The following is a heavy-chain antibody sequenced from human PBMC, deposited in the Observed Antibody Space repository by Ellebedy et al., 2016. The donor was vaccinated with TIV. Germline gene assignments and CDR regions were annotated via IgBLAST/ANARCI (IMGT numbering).Heavy chain of an antibody. CDR1: GGSISSYY. J-gene: IGHJ6*02. CDR2: IYYSGST. D-gene: IGHD4-17*01. V-gene: IGHV4-59*12. CDR3: ARRLVYGDYGDYYYGMDV. Sequence: MPSETLSLTCTVSGGSISSYYWSWIRQPPGKGLEWIGYIYYSGSTNYNPSLKSRVTISVDTSKNQFSLKLSSVTAADTAVYYCARRLVYGDYGDYYYGMDVWGQGTTVTVSS.